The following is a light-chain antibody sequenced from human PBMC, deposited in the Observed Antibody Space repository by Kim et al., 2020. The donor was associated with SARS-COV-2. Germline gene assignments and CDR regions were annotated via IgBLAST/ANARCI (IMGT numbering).Light chain of an antibody. V-gene: IGKV3-15*01. CDR1: QSVSNS. CDR3: QQYNNWPET. CDR2: GES. Sequence: VSPGERATLSCRASQSVSNSLAWYQQKPGQAPRLLIYGESTRATGIPARFSGSGSRTEFTLTISSLQSEDFAVYYCQQYNNWPETFGQGTKVDIK. J-gene: IGKJ1*01.